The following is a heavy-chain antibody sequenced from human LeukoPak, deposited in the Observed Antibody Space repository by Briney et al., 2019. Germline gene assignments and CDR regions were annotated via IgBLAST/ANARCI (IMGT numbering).Heavy chain of an antibody. V-gene: IGHV3-53*01. CDR3: ARRAGGYSHPYDY. CDR2: IYSGGST. D-gene: IGHD4-23*01. J-gene: IGHJ4*02. Sequence: GGSLSLSCAASGFTVSSNYMSRVRQAPGKGLGWVSLIYSGGSTYYADSVKGRFTISRDNSKNTLYLQMNSLRAEDTAVYYCARRAGGYSHPYDYWGQGTLVTVSS. CDR1: GFTVSSNY.